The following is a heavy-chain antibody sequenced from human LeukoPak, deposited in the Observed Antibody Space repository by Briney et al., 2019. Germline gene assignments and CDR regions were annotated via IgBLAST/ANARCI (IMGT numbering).Heavy chain of an antibody. CDR1: GYTFTSYY. CDR2: INPSGGST. D-gene: IGHD5-18*01. V-gene: IGHV1-46*01. CDR3: ASESSMVRPFDI. J-gene: IGHJ3*02. Sequence: ASVKVSCKASGYTFTSYYMHWVRQAPGQGLEWMGIINPSGGSTSYAQKFQGRVTMTRDMSTSTVYMELSSLRSEDTAVYYCASESSMVRPFDIWGQGTMVTVSS.